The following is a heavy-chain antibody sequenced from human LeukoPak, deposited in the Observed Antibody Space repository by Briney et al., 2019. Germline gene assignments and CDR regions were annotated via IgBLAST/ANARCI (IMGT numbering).Heavy chain of an antibody. CDR2: ISSSGSTI. J-gene: IGHJ4*02. CDR1: GFTFSDHY. CDR3: ARAGASKKRPFDY. V-gene: IGHV3-11*01. D-gene: IGHD3-10*01. Sequence: SGGSLRLPCVVSGFTFSDHYMEWIRQAPGKGLEWVSYISSSGSTIYYADSVKGRFTISRDNAKNSLYLQMNSLRAEDTAVYYCARAGASKKRPFDYWGQGTLVTVSS.